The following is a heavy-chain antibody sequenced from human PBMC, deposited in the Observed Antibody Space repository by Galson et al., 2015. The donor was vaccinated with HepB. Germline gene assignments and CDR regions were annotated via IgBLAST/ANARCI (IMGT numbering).Heavy chain of an antibody. Sequence: TLSLTCTVSGGSISSGGYYWSWIRQHPGKGLEWIGYIYYSGSTYYNPSLKSRVTISVDTSKNQFSLKLSSVTAADTAVYYCARALDYDILTGYYYYYGMDVWGQGTTVTVSS. CDR2: IYYSGST. J-gene: IGHJ6*02. CDR1: GGSISSGGYY. CDR3: ARALDYDILTGYYYYYGMDV. D-gene: IGHD3-9*01. V-gene: IGHV4-31*03.